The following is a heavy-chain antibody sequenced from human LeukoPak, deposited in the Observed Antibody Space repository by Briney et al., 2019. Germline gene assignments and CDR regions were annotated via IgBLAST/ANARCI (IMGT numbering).Heavy chain of an antibody. CDR2: IYYRGST. Sequence: SETLSLTCTVSGGSISSYYWSWIRQPPGKGLEWIGYIYYRGSTNYNPSLKSRVTISVDTSKNQFSLKLSSVTAADTAVYYCARGCSSTSCWVDYWGQGTLVTVSS. CDR3: ARGCSSTSCWVDY. V-gene: IGHV4-59*01. J-gene: IGHJ4*02. CDR1: GGSISSYY. D-gene: IGHD2-2*01.